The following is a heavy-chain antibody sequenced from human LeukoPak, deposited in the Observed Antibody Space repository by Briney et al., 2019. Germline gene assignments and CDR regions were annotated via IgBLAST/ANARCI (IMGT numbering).Heavy chain of an antibody. J-gene: IGHJ6*02. Sequence: PSETLSLTCAVYGGSFSGYYWSWIRQPPGKGLEWIGEINHSGSTNYNPSLKSRVTISVDTSKNQFSLKLSSVTAADTAVYYCARLGRIVVPAAIPNRYGMDVWGQGTTVTVSS. V-gene: IGHV4-34*01. CDR1: GGSFSGYY. CDR3: ARLGRIVVPAAIPNRYGMDV. CDR2: INHSGST. D-gene: IGHD2-2*02.